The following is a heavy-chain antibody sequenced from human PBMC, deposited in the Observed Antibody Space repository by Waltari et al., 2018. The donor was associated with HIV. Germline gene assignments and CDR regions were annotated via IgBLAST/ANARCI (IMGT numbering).Heavy chain of an antibody. CDR3: VKDVTVTHYGVYYSGLDV. CDR1: GFVFGSHW. CDR2: IDSDGFVA. J-gene: IGHJ6*02. V-gene: IGHV3-74*03. Sequence: VESGGIPVQPGGSLRLSCTASGFVFGSHWMHWVSQSPGKGLIWVSRIDSDGFVAKYADAVKGRFTISRDNGKNKLFLEMKSLRVEDSGIYYCVKDVTVTHYGVYYSGLDVWGQGTTVTV. D-gene: IGHD4-17*01.